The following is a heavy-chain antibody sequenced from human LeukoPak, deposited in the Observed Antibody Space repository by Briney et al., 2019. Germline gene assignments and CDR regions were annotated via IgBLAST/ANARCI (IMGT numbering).Heavy chain of an antibody. J-gene: IGHJ3*02. D-gene: IGHD1-26*01. V-gene: IGHV1-69*04. Sequence: ASVKVSCKASGGTFSSYAISWVRQAPGQGLEWMGRIIPILGIANCAQKFQGRVTITAGKSTSTAYMELSSLRSEDTAVYYCAILTWGATGDVGAFDIWGQGTMVTVSS. CDR2: IIPILGIA. CDR3: AILTWGATGDVGAFDI. CDR1: GGTFSSYA.